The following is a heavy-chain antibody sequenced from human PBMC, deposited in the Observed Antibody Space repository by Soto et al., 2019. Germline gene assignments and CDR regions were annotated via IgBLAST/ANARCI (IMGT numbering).Heavy chain of an antibody. J-gene: IGHJ6*02. CDR1: GFTFSNYG. V-gene: IGHV3-30*18. CDR2: ISYDGSHK. D-gene: IGHD1-26*01. CDR3: AKDLKFGSGSYYWDYHYGMDV. Sequence: QVQLVESGGGVVQPGRSLRLSCTASGFTFSNYGMHWVRQAPGKGLEWVAVISYDGSHKFYADSVKGRFTISRDNSKNTLFLQLNSLRAEDTDVYYCAKDLKFGSGSYYWDYHYGMDVWGQGTTVTVSS.